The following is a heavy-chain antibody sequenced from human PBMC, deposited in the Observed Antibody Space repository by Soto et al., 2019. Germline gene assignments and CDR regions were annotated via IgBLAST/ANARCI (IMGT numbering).Heavy chain of an antibody. Sequence: QVQLVESGGGVVQPGTSLRLSCAASGFTFSAYYMHWVRQAPGKGLEWVSVISYDGRKKYYADSVKGRFTISRDNSRNTLHLHMNSLRPEDTGVYYCAKDPVDARRDLPSFGIDVWGQGTTVTASS. D-gene: IGHD3-3*01. V-gene: IGHV3-30*18. CDR3: AKDPVDARRDLPSFGIDV. J-gene: IGHJ6*02. CDR2: ISYDGRKK. CDR1: GFTFSAYY.